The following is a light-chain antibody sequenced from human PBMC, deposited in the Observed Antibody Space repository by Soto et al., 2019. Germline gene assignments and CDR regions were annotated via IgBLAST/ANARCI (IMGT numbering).Light chain of an antibody. J-gene: IGLJ2*01. V-gene: IGLV2-8*01. CDR3: AAWDDSLSGPV. Sequence: QSALTQPPSASGSPGQSVTISCTGTSSDVGGYNYVSWYQQHPGKAPKLMIYEVSKRPSGVPDRFSGYKSGNTASLTVSGLQAEDEADYYCAAWDDSLSGPVFGGGTQLAVL. CDR2: EVS. CDR1: SSDVGGYNY.